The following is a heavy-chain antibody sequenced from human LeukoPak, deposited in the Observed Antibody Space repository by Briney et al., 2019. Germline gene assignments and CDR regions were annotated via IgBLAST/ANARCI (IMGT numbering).Heavy chain of an antibody. J-gene: IGHJ6*02. V-gene: IGHV3-48*02. CDR3: TRPLNGFNYARGIMDV. Sequence: GGSLRLSREASGFTFSSYSMNWVRQAPGKGLEWVSYIVSSGSTMYYADSVKGRFTISRDNAKNSLYLQMNSLRDDDTAIYYCTRPLNGFNYARGIMDVWGQGTTVTVSS. CDR1: GFTFSSYS. D-gene: IGHD3-10*02. CDR2: IVSSGSTM.